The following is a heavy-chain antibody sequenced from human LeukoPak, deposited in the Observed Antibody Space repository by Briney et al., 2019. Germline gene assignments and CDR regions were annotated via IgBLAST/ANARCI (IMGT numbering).Heavy chain of an antibody. V-gene: IGHV3-33*06. J-gene: IGHJ4*02. D-gene: IGHD2-15*01. Sequence: PGGSLRLSCAAPGFTFSTYGIHWVRQAPGKGLEWVAVIWYDGSNKYYADSVKGRFTISRDNSKNTLYLQMNSLRAEDTAVYYCAQTKLGYCSSGSCYSRHYRLDYWGQGTLVTVSS. CDR1: GFTFSTYG. CDR2: IWYDGSNK. CDR3: AQTKLGYCSSGSCYSRHYRLDY.